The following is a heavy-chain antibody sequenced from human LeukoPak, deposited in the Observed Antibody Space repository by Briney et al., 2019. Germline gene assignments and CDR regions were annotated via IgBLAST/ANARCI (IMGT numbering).Heavy chain of an antibody. CDR3: ARDWNFDY. Sequence: GGSLRLSCAASGFTFSNYAMHWVRQAPGKGLEWVAIIRKDGSKKDYADSGRGRFTISRDNSKSTLYLQMNSLRAEDTAVYYCARDWNFDYWGQGTLVTVSS. V-gene: IGHV3-30*02. D-gene: IGHD1-1*01. CDR2: IRKDGSKK. CDR1: GFTFSNYA. J-gene: IGHJ4*02.